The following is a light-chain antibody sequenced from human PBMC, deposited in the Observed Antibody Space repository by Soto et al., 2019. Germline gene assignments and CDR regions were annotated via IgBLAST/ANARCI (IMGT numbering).Light chain of an antibody. J-gene: IGKJ3*01. Sequence: EIVLTQSPGTLSLSPGDTATLSCRASQSVSSNYLAWYHQKPGQAPRLLIYGASSGATGVPDRFSGTGSGTDFALTISRLEADDSAVYYCQQYGGSPFTFGPGTKVDIK. CDR3: QQYGGSPFT. CDR2: GAS. CDR1: QSVSSNY. V-gene: IGKV3-20*01.